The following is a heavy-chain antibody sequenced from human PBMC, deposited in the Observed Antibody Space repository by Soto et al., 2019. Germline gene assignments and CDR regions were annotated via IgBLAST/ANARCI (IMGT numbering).Heavy chain of an antibody. J-gene: IGHJ6*02. CDR1: GYTFTSYG. CDR3: ARRNSGYSSSWYAGGDYYYGMDV. D-gene: IGHD6-13*01. CDR2: ISAYNGNT. V-gene: IGHV1-18*04. Sequence: RASVKVSCKASGYTFTSYGISWVRQAPGQGLEWMGWISAYNGNTNYAQKLQGRVTMTTDTSTSTAYMELRSLRSDDTAVYYCARRNSGYSSSWYAGGDYYYGMDVWGQGTTVTVSS.